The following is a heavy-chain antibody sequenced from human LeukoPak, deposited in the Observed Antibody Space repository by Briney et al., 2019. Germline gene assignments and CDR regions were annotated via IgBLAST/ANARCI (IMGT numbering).Heavy chain of an antibody. D-gene: IGHD2-21*02. CDR2: INTSGSTI. CDR3: ATRVYCGGDCYSSHGMDV. CDR1: GLTFSDYY. V-gene: IGHV3-11*01. J-gene: IGHJ6*02. Sequence: PGGSLRLSCAASGLTFSDYYMSWIRQAPGKGLEWISYINTSGSTIYYADSVKGRFTISRDNAKNSLYLQMNSLRPQDTAVYYCATRVYCGGDCYSSHGMDVWGPGTTVTVSS.